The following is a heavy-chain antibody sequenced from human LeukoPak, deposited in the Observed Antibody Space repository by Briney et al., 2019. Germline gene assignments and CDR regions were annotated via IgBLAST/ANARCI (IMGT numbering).Heavy chain of an antibody. J-gene: IGHJ4*02. CDR1: GFTFSSYA. CDR3: AKGEIYDYDSSGYYNY. CDR2: ISWNSGSI. V-gene: IGHV3-9*01. D-gene: IGHD3-22*01. Sequence: PGGSLRLSCAASGFTFSSYAMSWVRQAPGKGLEWVSGISWNSGSIGYADSVKGRFTISRDNAKNSLYLQMNSLRAEDTALYYCAKGEIYDYDSSGYYNYWGQGTLVTVSS.